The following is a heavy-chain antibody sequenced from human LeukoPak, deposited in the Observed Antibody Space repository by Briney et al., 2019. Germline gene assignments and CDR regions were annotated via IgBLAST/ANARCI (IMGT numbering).Heavy chain of an antibody. Sequence: PSEALSLTCTVSGGSIRSGSHYWAWIRQPPGKGLEWIVSIYYSGSAYYTPSLEDPVSIAIYTSKNHFSLKLSSLSAADTSVYYCAKRDDSGGNLVDLWGQGTLVTVS. CDR2: IYYSGSA. V-gene: IGHV4-39*02. CDR3: AKRDDSGGNLVDL. D-gene: IGHD3-22*01. CDR1: GGSIRSGSHY. J-gene: IGHJ4*02.